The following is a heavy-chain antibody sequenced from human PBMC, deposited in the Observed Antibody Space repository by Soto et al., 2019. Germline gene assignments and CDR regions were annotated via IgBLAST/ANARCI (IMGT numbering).Heavy chain of an antibody. CDR3: ARDGDSRAIEY. D-gene: IGHD6-13*01. V-gene: IGHV3-53*04. CDR2: IYNGGST. Sequence: EVQLVESGGGLVQPGGSLRLSCAASGFSVSTYYMSWVRQAPGKGLEWVSVIYNGGSTSYADSVKGRFTISRDNSKNTLYLQMNTLSAEDTAVYYCARDGDSRAIEYWGQGTLVTVSS. CDR1: GFSVSTYY. J-gene: IGHJ4*02.